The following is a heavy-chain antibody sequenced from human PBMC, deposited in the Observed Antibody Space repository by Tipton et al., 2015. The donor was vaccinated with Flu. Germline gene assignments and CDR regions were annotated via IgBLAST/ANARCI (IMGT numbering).Heavy chain of an antibody. Sequence: TLSLTCTVSGYSISSGYYWGWIRQPPGKGLEWIGSIFHGGSTYYNPSLKSRVTISVDTSKNQFSLKLTSVTAADTAVYYCAGLRREERYYDTRGLLDWGQGTLVAVSS. J-gene: IGHJ1*01. CDR1: GYSISSGYY. V-gene: IGHV4-38-2*02. D-gene: IGHD3-22*01. CDR3: AGLRREERYYDTRGLLD. CDR2: IFHGGST.